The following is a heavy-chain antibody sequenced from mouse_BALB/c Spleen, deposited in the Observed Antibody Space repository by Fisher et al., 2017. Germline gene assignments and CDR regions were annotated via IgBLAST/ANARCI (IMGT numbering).Heavy chain of an antibody. CDR3: AREASYGNYVDYYAMDY. Sequence: GKATLTVDKSSSTAYMELRSLTSEDSAVYYCAREASYGNYVDYYAMDYWGQGTSVTVSS. D-gene: IGHD2-1*01. J-gene: IGHJ4*01. V-gene: IGHV1-26*01.